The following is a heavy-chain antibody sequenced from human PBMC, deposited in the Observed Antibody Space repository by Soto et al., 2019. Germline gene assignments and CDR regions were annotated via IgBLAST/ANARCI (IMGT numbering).Heavy chain of an antibody. CDR2: IHNSGTS. CDR1: CGSIKSSAYH. Sequence: SETLSLTCTVSCGSIKSSAYHWSWTRQSPAKGLEWIGYIHNSGTSFYNPSLRGRVTVTLDTSRSQFSLTLASVTAADTAVYYCVREERIAAPQLDYWGQGIPVTVSS. J-gene: IGHJ4*02. V-gene: IGHV4-30-4*01. D-gene: IGHD6-6*01. CDR3: VREERIAAPQLDY.